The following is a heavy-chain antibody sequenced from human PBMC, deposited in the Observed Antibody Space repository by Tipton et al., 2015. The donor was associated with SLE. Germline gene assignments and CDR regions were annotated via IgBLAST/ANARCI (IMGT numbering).Heavy chain of an antibody. CDR2: MSGDGSDK. D-gene: IGHD3-22*01. CDR3: ARDHYDYTEYAIGH. J-gene: IGHJ5*02. CDR1: GFTFSSYA. V-gene: IGHV3-30*04. Sequence: SLRLSCAASGFTFSSYAMHWVRQAPGKGLGCVAVMSGDGSDKHYADSVKGRFTISRDNAKNTLYLQMNSLRVEDTAVYYCARDHYDYTEYAIGHWGQGTLVTVSS.